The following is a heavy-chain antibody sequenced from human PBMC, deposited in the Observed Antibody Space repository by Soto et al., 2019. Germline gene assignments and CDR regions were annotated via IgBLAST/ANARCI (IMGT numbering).Heavy chain of an antibody. CDR3: ARGQLLVDAFDI. CDR1: GFTFSSYG. J-gene: IGHJ3*02. D-gene: IGHD6-13*01. Sequence: GGSLRLSCAASGFTFSSYGMHWVRQAPGKGLEWVAVIWYDGSNKYYADSVKGRFTISRDNSKNTLYLQMNSLRAEDTAFYYCARGQLLVDAFDIWGQGTLVTVSS. V-gene: IGHV3-33*01. CDR2: IWYDGSNK.